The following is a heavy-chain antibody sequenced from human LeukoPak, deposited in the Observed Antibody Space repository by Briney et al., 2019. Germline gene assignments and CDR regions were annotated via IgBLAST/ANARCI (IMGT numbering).Heavy chain of an antibody. CDR2: IKEDGSEK. Sequence: GGSLRLSCAASGFTFSTYWMSWVRQAPGKGLEWVANIKEDGSEKYYGDSVKGRFTISRDDAKNSLYLQMNSLRAEDTAVYYCARGSSGYQWGQGTLVTVSS. CDR1: GFTFSTYW. J-gene: IGHJ4*02. V-gene: IGHV3-7*01. CDR3: ARGSSGYQ. D-gene: IGHD3-22*01.